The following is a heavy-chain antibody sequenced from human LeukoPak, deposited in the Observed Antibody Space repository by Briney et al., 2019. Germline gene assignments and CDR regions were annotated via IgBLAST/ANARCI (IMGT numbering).Heavy chain of an antibody. CDR1: GGSISSGSYY. D-gene: IGHD6-19*01. Sequence: PSQTLSLTCTGSGGSISSGSYYWSWLRHPAGKGLEWIGRICTSGSTNYNPSLESRDTITVDTSKNQSSLKQSSVTAADAAVYYCGRDLVAVGGTEYYFDYWGQGTLVIVSS. CDR3: GRDLVAVGGTEYYFDY. V-gene: IGHV4-61*02. J-gene: IGHJ4*02. CDR2: ICTSGST.